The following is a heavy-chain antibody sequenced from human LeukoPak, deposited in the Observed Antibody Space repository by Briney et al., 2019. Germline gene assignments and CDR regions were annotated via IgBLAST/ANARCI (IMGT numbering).Heavy chain of an antibody. V-gene: IGHV4-59*08. J-gene: IGHJ6*02. CDR1: GGSISSHY. CDR2: ISYSGTT. CDR3: ARPMKPYYYYGMDV. Sequence: SETLSLTCSVSGGSISSHYWSWIRQPPGKGLECVGSISYSGTTNYNPSLKSRVTISVDTSKNQFSLKLSSVTAADTAVYYCARPMKPYYYYGMDVWGQGTTVTVSS.